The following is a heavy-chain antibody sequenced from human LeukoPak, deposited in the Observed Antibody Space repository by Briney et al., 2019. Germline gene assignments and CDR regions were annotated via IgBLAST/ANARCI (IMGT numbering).Heavy chain of an antibody. D-gene: IGHD3-10*01. Sequence: GGSLRLSCAASGFTFSSYSMTWVRQAPGKGLEWVSSISSSSSYIYYADSVKGRFTISRDNAKNSLYLQMNSLRAEDTAVYYCARAVPGPTGPNDYWGQGTLVTVSS. CDR3: ARAVPGPTGPNDY. CDR1: GFTFSSYS. CDR2: ISSSSSYI. V-gene: IGHV3-21*01. J-gene: IGHJ4*02.